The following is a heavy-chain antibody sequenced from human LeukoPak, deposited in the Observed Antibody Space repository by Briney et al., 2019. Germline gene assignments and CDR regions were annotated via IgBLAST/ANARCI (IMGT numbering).Heavy chain of an antibody. CDR3: ARAPQYSGSYGQGS. CDR1: GFTFSSYS. J-gene: IGHJ4*02. CDR2: ISSSSSYI. V-gene: IGHV3-21*01. D-gene: IGHD1-26*01. Sequence: KPGGSLRLSCAASGFTFSSYSMNWVRQAPGKGLEWVSSISSSSSYIYYADSVKGRFTISRDNAKNSLYLQMNSLRAEDTAVYYCARAPQYSGSYGQGSWGQGTLVTVSS.